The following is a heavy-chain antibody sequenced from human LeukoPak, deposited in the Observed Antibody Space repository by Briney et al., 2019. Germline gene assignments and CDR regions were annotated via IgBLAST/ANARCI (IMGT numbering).Heavy chain of an antibody. D-gene: IGHD2-2*02. CDR2: ISSSSSYI. CDR1: GFTFSSYS. CDR3: ARSYCSSTSCYTYDY. Sequence: GGSLRLSCAASGFTFSSYSMNWVRQAPGKGLEWVPSISSSSSYIYYADSVKGRFTISRDNAKNSLYLQMNSLRAEDTAVYYCARSYCSSTSCYTYDYWGQGTLVTVSS. V-gene: IGHV3-21*01. J-gene: IGHJ4*02.